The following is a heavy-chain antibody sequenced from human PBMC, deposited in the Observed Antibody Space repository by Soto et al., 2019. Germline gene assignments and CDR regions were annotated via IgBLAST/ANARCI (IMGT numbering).Heavy chain of an antibody. CDR3: ARVAGYYYYYGMDV. V-gene: IGHV4-31*03. CDR1: GGSISSGGYY. J-gene: IGHJ6*02. D-gene: IGHD6-19*01. CDR2: ISYRGSP. Sequence: QVQLQESGPGLVQPSQTLSLTCSVSGGSISSGGYYWTWIRQHPGKGLEWIGYISYRGSPYYNPSLKSRVIISVDTSKNQFSLKLSSVTAADTAVYYCARVAGYYYYYGMDVWGQGTTVTVSS.